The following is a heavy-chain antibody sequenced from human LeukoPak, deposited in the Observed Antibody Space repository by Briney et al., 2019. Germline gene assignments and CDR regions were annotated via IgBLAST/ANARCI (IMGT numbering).Heavy chain of an antibody. CDR3: ATGLRLVRAFDI. Sequence: ASVKVSCKVSGYTLTELSMHWVRQAPGKGLEWMGGFDPEDGETIYAQKFQGRVTMTEDTSTDTAYMELSSLRSEDTAVYYCATGLRLVRAFDIWGQGTMVTVS. CDR1: GYTLTELS. D-gene: IGHD6-6*01. CDR2: FDPEDGET. V-gene: IGHV1-24*01. J-gene: IGHJ3*02.